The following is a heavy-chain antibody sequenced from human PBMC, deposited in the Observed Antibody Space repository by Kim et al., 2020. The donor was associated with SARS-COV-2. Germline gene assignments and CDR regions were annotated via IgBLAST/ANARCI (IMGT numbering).Heavy chain of an antibody. Sequence: GNPTYAQGFTGRFVFSLDTSVSTAYLQISSLKAEDTAVYYCARTTDFDYWGQGTLVTVSS. CDR2: GNP. D-gene: IGHD4-17*01. CDR3: ARTTDFDY. V-gene: IGHV7-4-1*02. J-gene: IGHJ4*02.